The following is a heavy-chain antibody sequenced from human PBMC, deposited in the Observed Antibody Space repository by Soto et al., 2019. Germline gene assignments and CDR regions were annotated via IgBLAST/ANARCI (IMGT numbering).Heavy chain of an antibody. D-gene: IGHD2-8*01. J-gene: IGHJ6*02. Sequence: VKVSCKASGYTFTSYGISWVRQAPGQGLEWMGWISAYNGNTNYAQKLQGRVTMTTDTSTSTAYMELRSLRSDDTAVYYCARDRALGYCTNGVCYDYYYYGMDVWGQGTTVTVSS. V-gene: IGHV1-18*01. CDR2: ISAYNGNT. CDR1: GYTFTSYG. CDR3: ARDRALGYCTNGVCYDYYYYGMDV.